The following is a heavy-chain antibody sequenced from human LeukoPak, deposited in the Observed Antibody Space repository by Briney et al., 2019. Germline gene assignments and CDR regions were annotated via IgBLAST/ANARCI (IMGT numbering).Heavy chain of an antibody. CDR2: IFHSGTS. Sequence: SETLSLTCTVSGASITSGSYFWTWIRQPPGKGLEWIGCIFHSGTSYYNPSLKSRLTMSVDRSKNQFSLKLSSVTAADTAVYYCAREGAAGTFDAFDIWGQGTMVTVSS. D-gene: IGHD1-7*01. CDR1: GASITSGSYF. V-gene: IGHV4-30-2*01. CDR3: AREGAAGTFDAFDI. J-gene: IGHJ3*02.